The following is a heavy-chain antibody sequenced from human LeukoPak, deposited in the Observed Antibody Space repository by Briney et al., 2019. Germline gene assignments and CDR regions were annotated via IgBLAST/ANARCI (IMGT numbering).Heavy chain of an antibody. Sequence: ASVKVSCKASGYTFTSYYMHWVRQAPGQGLEWMGIINPSGGSTSYAQKFQGRVTMTRDTSTSTVYMELSSLRSEDTAVYYCARDGQHYDILTGYTDWGQGTLVTASS. J-gene: IGHJ4*02. D-gene: IGHD3-9*01. CDR3: ARDGQHYDILTGYTD. CDR1: GYTFTSYY. V-gene: IGHV1-46*01. CDR2: INPSGGST.